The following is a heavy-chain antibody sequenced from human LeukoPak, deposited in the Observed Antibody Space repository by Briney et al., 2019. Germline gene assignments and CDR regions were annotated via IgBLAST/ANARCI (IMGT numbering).Heavy chain of an antibody. CDR3: AKRLRDGYNSPIDY. V-gene: IGHV3-23*01. D-gene: IGHD5-24*01. CDR1: GFTFINYG. CDR2: ISDSGVNK. Sequence: GGSLRLSCAASGFTFINYGMSWVRQAPGKGLEWVSGISDSGVNKYYGDSVNGRFTISRDISQSTLYLQMNSLRDEDTAVYYCAKRLRDGYNSPIDYWGQGTLVTVSS. J-gene: IGHJ4*02.